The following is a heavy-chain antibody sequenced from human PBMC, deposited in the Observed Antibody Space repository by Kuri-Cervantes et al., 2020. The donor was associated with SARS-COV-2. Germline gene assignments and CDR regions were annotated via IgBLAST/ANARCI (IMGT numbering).Heavy chain of an antibody. D-gene: IGHD3-10*01. CDR1: GFTFSSYA. CDR2: ISGSGGST. J-gene: IGHJ4*02. Sequence: GSLRLSCAASGFTFSSYAMSWVRQAPGKGLEWVSAISGSGGSTYYADSVKGRFTISRDDSKNTLYLQMNSLRAEDTAVYYCANPITMVRGVIMGLDYWGQGTLVTVSS. V-gene: IGHV3-23*01. CDR3: ANPITMVRGVIMGLDY.